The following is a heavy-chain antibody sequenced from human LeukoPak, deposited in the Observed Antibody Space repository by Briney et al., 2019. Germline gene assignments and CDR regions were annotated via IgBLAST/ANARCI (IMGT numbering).Heavy chain of an antibody. J-gene: IGHJ4*02. D-gene: IGHD3-16*02. CDR3: ARRGESSLLYFDY. CDR2: IYYSGST. Sequence: SQTLSLTCTVSGVSISSGGYYWSWLRQHPGKGLEWIGYIYYSGSTSYNPSLKSRVTISVHTSKNQFSLKLSSVTAADTAVYYCARRGESSLLYFDYWGQGTLVTVSS. V-gene: IGHV4-31*03. CDR1: GVSISSGGYY.